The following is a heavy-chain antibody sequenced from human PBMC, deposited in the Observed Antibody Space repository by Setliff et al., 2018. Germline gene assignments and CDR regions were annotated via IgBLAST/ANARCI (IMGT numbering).Heavy chain of an antibody. CDR2: IDTSSTWI. CDR3: ARSESCGSTHCSPYDY. Sequence: LRLSCAASGFSFTTYTMNWIRQAPGQGLEWVSSIDTSSTWIYYADSVKGRFTISRDNAENSLYLQMNSLRAEDTAVYYCARSESCGSTHCSPYDYWGQGTLVTVSS. D-gene: IGHD2-2*01. J-gene: IGHJ4*02. CDR1: GFSFTTYT. V-gene: IGHV3-21*01.